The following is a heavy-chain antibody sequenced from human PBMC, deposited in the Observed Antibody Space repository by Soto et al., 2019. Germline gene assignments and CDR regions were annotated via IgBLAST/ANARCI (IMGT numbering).Heavy chain of an antibody. J-gene: IGHJ4*02. CDR1: GFSLSTSGVG. V-gene: IGHV2-5*02. CDR3: AHYGKDCCDNSGYYPVV. CDR2: IYWDDTK. D-gene: IGHD3-22*01. Sequence: QITLKESGPTLVKPTQTLTLTCTFSGFSLSTSGVGVGWIRQPPGKALEWLALIYWDDTKRYSPALRGRPTNHKDTSKNPGDPTMTNMDPVDTATYSGAHYGKDCCDNSGYYPVVWGQGTLVTVSS.